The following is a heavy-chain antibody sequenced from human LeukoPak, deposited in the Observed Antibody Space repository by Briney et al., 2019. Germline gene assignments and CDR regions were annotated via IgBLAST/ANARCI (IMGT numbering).Heavy chain of an antibody. D-gene: IGHD3-3*01. CDR2: IRYDGSNK. CDR1: GFTFSSYG. CDR3: AKEYYDFWSGYADLVVFDY. Sequence: PGGSLRLSCAASGFTFSSYGMHWVRQAPGKGLEWVAFIRYDGSNKYYADSVKGRFTISRDNSKNTLYLQMNSLRAEDTAVYYCAKEYYDFWSGYADLVVFDYWGQGTLVTVSS. J-gene: IGHJ4*02. V-gene: IGHV3-30*02.